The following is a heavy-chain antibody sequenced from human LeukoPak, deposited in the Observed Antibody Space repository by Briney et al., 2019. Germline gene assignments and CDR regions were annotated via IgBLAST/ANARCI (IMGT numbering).Heavy chain of an antibody. D-gene: IGHD6-13*01. V-gene: IGHV4-59*11. CDR1: GGSISSHY. Sequence: SETLSLTCTVSGGSISSHYWSWIRQPPGKGLEWIGHIYYSGSTNYNTSLKSRVTISVDTSKNQFSLKLSSVTAADTAVYYCARDVYSSSWYGYYYYYMDVWGKGTTVTVSS. CDR3: ARDVYSSSWYGYYYYYMDV. CDR2: IYYSGST. J-gene: IGHJ6*03.